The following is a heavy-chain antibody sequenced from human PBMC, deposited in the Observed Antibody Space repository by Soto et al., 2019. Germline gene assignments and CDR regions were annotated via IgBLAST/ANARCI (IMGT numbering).Heavy chain of an antibody. D-gene: IGHD3-22*01. CDR3: ARDLLEEPADYYDTKADALDT. Sequence: LRLSCAASGFTFTSYGVHWVRQAPGKGLEWVAFIWFDGKRIYYADSAKGRFTISRDNSKNTVYLQMNSLGVEDTAIYYCARDLLEEPADYYDTKADALDTWGQGTMVTVSS. CDR1: GFTFTSYG. CDR2: IWFDGKRI. V-gene: IGHV3-33*01. J-gene: IGHJ3*02.